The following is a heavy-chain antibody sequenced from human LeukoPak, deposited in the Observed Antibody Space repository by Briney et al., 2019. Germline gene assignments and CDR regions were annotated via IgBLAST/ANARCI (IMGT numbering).Heavy chain of an antibody. CDR2: IYYSGST. D-gene: IGHD4-17*01. V-gene: IGHV4-31*03. CDR1: GVSISSGGYY. J-gene: IGHJ4*02. CDR3: ARDFGDYRVDY. Sequence: SETLSLTCTVSGVSISSGGYYWSWIRQHPGKGLEWIGYIYYSGSTYYNPSLKGRVTISVDTSKNQFSLRLSSVTAADTAVYYCARDFGDYRVDYWGQGTLVTVSS.